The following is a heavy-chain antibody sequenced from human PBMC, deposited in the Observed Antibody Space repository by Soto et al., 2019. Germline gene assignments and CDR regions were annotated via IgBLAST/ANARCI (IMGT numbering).Heavy chain of an antibody. D-gene: IGHD6-13*01. V-gene: IGHV4-34*01. CDR1: GGSFSGYY. CDR2: INHSGST. CDR3: AITGGRSSWYDPHRFDY. Sequence: QVELQQWGAGLLKPSETLSLTCAVYGGSFSGYYWSWIRQPPGKGLEWIGEINHSGSTNYNPSLKSRVTISVDTSKNQFSLKLSSVTAADTAVYYCAITGGRSSWYDPHRFDYWGQGTLVTVSS. J-gene: IGHJ4*02.